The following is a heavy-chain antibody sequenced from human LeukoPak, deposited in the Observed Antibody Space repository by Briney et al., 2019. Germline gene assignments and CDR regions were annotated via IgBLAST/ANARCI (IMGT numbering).Heavy chain of an antibody. CDR2: IYSSGCT. D-gene: IGHD4-17*01. Sequence: SETLSLTCTVSGGSLSSYYWSWIRQPAGKGLEWIGRIYSSGCTNYNPSLKSRVTMSVDTSKNQFSLNLSSVTVADTAVYYCAREGRYGDYEGYWGQGTLVTVSS. J-gene: IGHJ4*02. CDR3: AREGRYGDYEGY. CDR1: GGSLSSYY. V-gene: IGHV4-4*07.